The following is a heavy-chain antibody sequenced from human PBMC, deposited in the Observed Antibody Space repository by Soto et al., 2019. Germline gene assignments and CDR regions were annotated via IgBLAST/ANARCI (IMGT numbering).Heavy chain of an antibody. CDR3: AGYSRPGYYYGMDV. J-gene: IGHJ6*02. V-gene: IGHV3-33*01. CDR2: IWYDGSNK. CDR1: GFTFSSYG. Sequence: QVQLVESGGGVVQPGRSLRLSCAASGFTFSSYGMHWVRQAPGKGLEWVAVIWYDGSNKYYADSVKGRFTISRDNSKNTLYLQMNSLRAEDTAVYYCAGYSRPGYYYGMDVWGQGTTVTVSS. D-gene: IGHD4-4*01.